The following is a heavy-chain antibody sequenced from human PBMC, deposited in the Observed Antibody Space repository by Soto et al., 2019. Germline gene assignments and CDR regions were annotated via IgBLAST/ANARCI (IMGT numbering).Heavy chain of an antibody. CDR1: GFTFTRYS. V-gene: IGHV3-53*01. CDR3: TTDLDDFGSFDF. D-gene: IGHD3-10*01. Sequence: GGSLRLSCAASGFTFTRYSMNWVRQAPGKGLEWVSVIYSGGSTYYADSVKGRFTISRDNSKNTLYLQMDSLRAEDTAVYYCTTDLDDFGSFDFCGHGTLVTVSS. CDR2: IYSGGST. J-gene: IGHJ4*01.